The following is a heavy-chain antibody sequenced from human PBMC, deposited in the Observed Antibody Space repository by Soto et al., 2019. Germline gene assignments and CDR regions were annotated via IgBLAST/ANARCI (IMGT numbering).Heavy chain of an antibody. D-gene: IGHD2-21*02. CDR3: ARSIVVVTAADY. CDR1: GYTFTSYA. V-gene: IGHV1-3*01. Sequence: QVQLVQSGAEVKKPGASVKVSCKASGYTFTSYAMHWVRQAPGQRLEWMGWINAGNGNTKYSQKFQGRVTITRDTSASTAYMELSRLRSEGMAVYYCARSIVVVTAADYWGQGTLVTVSS. J-gene: IGHJ4*02. CDR2: INAGNGNT.